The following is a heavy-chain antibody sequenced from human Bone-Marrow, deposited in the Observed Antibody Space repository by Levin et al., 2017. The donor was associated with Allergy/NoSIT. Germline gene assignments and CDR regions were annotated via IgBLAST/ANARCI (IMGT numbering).Heavy chain of an antibody. CDR1: GYIFTDDY. J-gene: IGHJ4*02. Sequence: GESLKISCKASGYIFTDDYMHWVRQAPGQGLEWMGWINPNSGNTYYAQKFQGRVTMTRDTSMNMGYMELSRLNSDDTAVYYCAKKTVSTSGVDYWGQGTLVTVSS. D-gene: IGHD3-10*01. CDR3: AKKTVSTSGVDY. CDR2: INPNSGNT. V-gene: IGHV1-2*02.